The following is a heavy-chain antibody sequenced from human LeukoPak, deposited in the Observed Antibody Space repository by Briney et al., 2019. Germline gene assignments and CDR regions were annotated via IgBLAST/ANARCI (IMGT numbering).Heavy chain of an antibody. CDR2: INPNSGTT. Sequence: ASVKVSCKASGYTFTGYYLHWVRQAPGQGLEWMAWINPNSGTTNYAQKFQGRVTMTRDTSISTAYMLLSSLRSDDTAVYYCARAGDFYSYGMDVWGQGTTVTVS. CDR1: GYTFTGYY. D-gene: IGHD3-10*01. V-gene: IGHV1-2*02. CDR3: ARAGDFYSYGMDV. J-gene: IGHJ6*02.